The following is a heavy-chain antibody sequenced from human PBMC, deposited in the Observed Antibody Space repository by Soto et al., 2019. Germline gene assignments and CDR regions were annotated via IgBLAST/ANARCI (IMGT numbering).Heavy chain of an antibody. CDR3: AKDPGVTTKNNWFDP. D-gene: IGHD4-17*01. J-gene: IGHJ5*02. CDR1: GFTFSRYG. Sequence: PVGSLRLSCEVSGFTFSRYGMHWVRQAPGKGLEWVAFIWYDGSNKNYGDSVKGRFTISRDNSKNTLYLQMNSLRAEDTAVYYCAKDPGVTTKNNWFDPWGQGTLVTVSS. V-gene: IGHV3-30*02. CDR2: IWYDGSNK.